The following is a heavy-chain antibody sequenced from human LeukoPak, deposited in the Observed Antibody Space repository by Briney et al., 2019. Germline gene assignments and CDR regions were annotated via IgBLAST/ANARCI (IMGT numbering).Heavy chain of an antibody. Sequence: PSETLSLTCSVSGGSISSSIYYWGWIRQPPGKGLEWIGSIYYSGSTYYNPSLKSRVTISVHTSKNQFSLKLISVTAADTAVYYCARRLGGSGSYYYWGQGTLVTVSS. J-gene: IGHJ4*02. V-gene: IGHV4-39*01. D-gene: IGHD3-10*01. CDR1: GGSISSSIYY. CDR3: ARRLGGSGSYYY. CDR2: IYYSGST.